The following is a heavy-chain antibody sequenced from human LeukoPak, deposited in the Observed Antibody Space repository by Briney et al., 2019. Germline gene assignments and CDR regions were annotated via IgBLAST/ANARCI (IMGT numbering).Heavy chain of an antibody. D-gene: IGHD6-19*01. Sequence: GGSLRLSCAASGFTFSSYAMSWVRQAPGKGLEWVSAISGSGGSTYYADSVKGRFTISRDNSKNTLYLQMNSLRAEDTAVYYCAKEGSGYAVAGRGDACDIWGQGTMVTVSS. J-gene: IGHJ3*02. V-gene: IGHV3-23*01. CDR2: ISGSGGST. CDR1: GFTFSSYA. CDR3: AKEGSGYAVAGRGDACDI.